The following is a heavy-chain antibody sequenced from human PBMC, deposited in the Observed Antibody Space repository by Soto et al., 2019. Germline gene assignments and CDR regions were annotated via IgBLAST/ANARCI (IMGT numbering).Heavy chain of an antibody. CDR2: IWSDGSTT. CDR1: GFPFSSYA. CDR3: ARGSDYANTDFDS. Sequence: GGSLRLSCAASGFPFSSYAMHWVRQAPGKGLEWVAFIWSDGSTTYYADSVKGRFTISRDNSKNRLYLQMNSLRAEDTAVYYCARGSDYANTDFDSWGQGTLVTVSS. V-gene: IGHV3-33*08. D-gene: IGHD4-17*01. J-gene: IGHJ4*02.